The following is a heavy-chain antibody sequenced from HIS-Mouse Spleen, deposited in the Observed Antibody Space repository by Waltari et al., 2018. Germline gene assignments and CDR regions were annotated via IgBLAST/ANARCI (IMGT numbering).Heavy chain of an antibody. CDR1: GFTFSIYS. V-gene: IGHV3-21*01. Sequence: EVQLVQSGGGLGKPGGCLRLSCAASGFTFSIYSLNWVRQAPGKGLEWVSSISSSSSYIYYADSVKGRFTISRDNAKNSLYLQMNSLRAEDTAVYYCARRLLTGDAFDIWGQGTMVTVSS. CDR3: ARRLLTGDAFDI. CDR2: ISSSSSYI. J-gene: IGHJ3*02. D-gene: IGHD7-27*01.